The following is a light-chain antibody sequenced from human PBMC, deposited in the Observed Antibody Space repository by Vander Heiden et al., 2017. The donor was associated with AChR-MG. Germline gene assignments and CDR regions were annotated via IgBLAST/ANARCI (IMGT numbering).Light chain of an antibody. J-gene: IGKJ2*01. V-gene: IGKV3-15*01. CDR3: QQYNNWPPYT. CDR1: QSVSNR. CDR2: DAS. Sequence: EIVMTQSPATLSVSPGERVTLSCRASQSVSNRLAWYQQKPGQAPRLLIYDASTRATGIPARLSGSGSGTEFTLTISSLQSEDFAVYYCQQYNNWPPYTFGQGTKLEIK.